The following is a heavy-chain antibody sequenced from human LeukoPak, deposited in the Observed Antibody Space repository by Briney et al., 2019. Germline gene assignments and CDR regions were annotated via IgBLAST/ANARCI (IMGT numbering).Heavy chain of an antibody. Sequence: GGSLRLSCAASGFTFSSYGMHWVRQAPGKGLEWVAFIRYDGSNKYYADSVKGRFTISRDNSKNTLYLQMNSLRAEDTAVYYCAKGAYYYGSGSYYSGLYYFDYWGQGTLVTVSS. CDR2: IRYDGSNK. J-gene: IGHJ4*02. D-gene: IGHD3-10*01. CDR1: GFTFSSYG. CDR3: AKGAYYYGSGSYYSGLYYFDY. V-gene: IGHV3-30*02.